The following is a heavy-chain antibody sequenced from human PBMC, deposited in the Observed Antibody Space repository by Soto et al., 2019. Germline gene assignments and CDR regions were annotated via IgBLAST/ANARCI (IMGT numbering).Heavy chain of an antibody. CDR1: GGSISSGGYY. V-gene: IGHV4-31*03. CDR3: ARGVPH. J-gene: IGHJ4*01. CDR2: ISYSGST. D-gene: IGHD3-16*01. Sequence: QVQLQESGPGLVQPSQTLSLTCTVSGGSISSGGYYWSWIRQHPGTGLEWIGHISYSGSTYYNTSLKSGFTISVDTSRNHFALIVNSGPAAARAVYFCARGVPHGGKGTLVPVPS.